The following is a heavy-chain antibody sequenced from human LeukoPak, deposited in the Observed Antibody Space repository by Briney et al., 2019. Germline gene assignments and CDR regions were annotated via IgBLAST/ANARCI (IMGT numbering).Heavy chain of an antibody. CDR1: GGSFSGYY. V-gene: IGHV4-34*01. J-gene: IGHJ4*02. CDR3: ARGLDGYNYNY. CDR2: INHSGIT. D-gene: IGHD5-24*01. Sequence: PSETLSLTCAAYGGSFSGYYWSSLRQSPGKGLEWIGEINHSGITHYNPSLKSRVALSVDTSKNQFSLRLSSVTAADTAVYYCARGLDGYNYNYWGQGTLVTVSS.